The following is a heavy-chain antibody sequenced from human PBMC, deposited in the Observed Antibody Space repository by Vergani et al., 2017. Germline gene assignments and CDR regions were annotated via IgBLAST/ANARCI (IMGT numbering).Heavy chain of an antibody. CDR3: ARVRSVPAAMWGWFDP. Sequence: QLQLQESGPGLVKPSETLSLTCTVSGGSISSSSYYWGWIRQPPGKGLEWIGYIYYSGSTYYNPSLKSRVTISVDTSKNQFSLKLSSVTAADTAVYYCARVRSVPAAMWGWFDPWGQGTLVTVSS. D-gene: IGHD2-2*01. CDR2: IYYSGST. J-gene: IGHJ5*02. V-gene: IGHV4-39*07. CDR1: GGSISSSSYY.